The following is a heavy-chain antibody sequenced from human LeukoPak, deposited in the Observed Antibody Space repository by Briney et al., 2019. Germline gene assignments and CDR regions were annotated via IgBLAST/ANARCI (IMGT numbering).Heavy chain of an antibody. V-gene: IGHV1-8*01. D-gene: IGHD6-19*01. CDR1: GYTFTSYD. Sequence: ASVKVSCKASGYTFTSYDINWVRLATGQGLEWMGWMNPNSGNTGYAQKFQGRVTMTRNTSISTAYMELSSLRSEDTAVYYCASGQRLVGYSFDYWGQGTLVTVSS. CDR2: MNPNSGNT. CDR3: ASGQRLVGYSFDY. J-gene: IGHJ4*02.